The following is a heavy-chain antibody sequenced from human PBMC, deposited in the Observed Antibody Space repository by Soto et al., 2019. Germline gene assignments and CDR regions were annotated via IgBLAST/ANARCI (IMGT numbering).Heavy chain of an antibody. CDR1: GFTFSNAW. CDR3: TTYDYFLGTYRLVY. J-gene: IGHJ4*02. D-gene: IGHD3-16*02. Sequence: EVQLVESGGGLVKPGGSLRLSCAPSGFTFSNAWMSLVRQAPGKGLEWVGRIKSKTDGGTTDYAAPVNGRFTISRDDSTTTLYLQMDILKSEDTAVYYCTTYDYFLGTYRLVYWGQGTLITVSS. CDR2: IKSKTDGGTT. V-gene: IGHV3-15*01.